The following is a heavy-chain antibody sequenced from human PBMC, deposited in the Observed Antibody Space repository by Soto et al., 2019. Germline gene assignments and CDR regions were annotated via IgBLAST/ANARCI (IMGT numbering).Heavy chain of an antibody. CDR1: GYTFTGYY. CDR3: ARARYRPELGIAVAGLLPV. CDR2: INPNSGGT. V-gene: IGHV1-2*02. Sequence: ASVKVSCKASGYTFTGYYMHWVRQAPGQGLEWMGWINPNSGGTNYAQKFQGRVTMTRDTSISTAYMEPSRLRSDDTAVYYCARARYRPELGIAVAGLLPVWGQGTLVTVSS. D-gene: IGHD6-19*01. J-gene: IGHJ4*02.